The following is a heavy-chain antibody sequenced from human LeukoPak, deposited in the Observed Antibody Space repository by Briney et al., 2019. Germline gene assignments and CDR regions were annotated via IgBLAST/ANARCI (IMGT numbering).Heavy chain of an antibody. V-gene: IGHV3-7*01. D-gene: IGHD2-15*01. CDR2: IKQDGTEK. CDR3: TRDTGCPGGTCYSFYDY. Sequence: GGSLRLSCAASGFTFRNYWMTWFRQAPGKGLEWVGNIKQDGTEKYYVDSVKGRFTISRDNAENSLYLQMNSLRAEDTAVYYCTRDTGCPGGTCYSFYDYWGQGTLVTVSS. J-gene: IGHJ4*02. CDR1: GFTFRNYW.